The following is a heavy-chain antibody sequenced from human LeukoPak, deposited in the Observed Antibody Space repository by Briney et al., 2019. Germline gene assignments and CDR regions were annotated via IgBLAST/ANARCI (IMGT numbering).Heavy chain of an antibody. Sequence: PGGSLRLSCAASGFTFSNYWMIWVRQAPGKGLEWVASIKQDGSEKQYVGSVRGRFTISRDNAKNVLDLQMNSLTAEDTAVYYCAKDIHHLQSDYWGQGTLVTVSS. V-gene: IGHV3-7*01. CDR3: AKDIHHLQSDY. CDR2: IKQDGSEK. CDR1: GFTFSNYW. D-gene: IGHD2-2*02. J-gene: IGHJ4*02.